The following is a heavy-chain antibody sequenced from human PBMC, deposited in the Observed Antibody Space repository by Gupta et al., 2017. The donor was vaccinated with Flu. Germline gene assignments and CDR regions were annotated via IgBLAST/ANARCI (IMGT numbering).Heavy chain of an antibody. J-gene: IGHJ6*02. Sequence: QVQLVQSGAEVKKPGASVKVSCKASGYTFTGYYMHWVRQAPGQGLEWMGWINPNSGGTNYAQKFQGRVTMTRDTSISTAYMELSRLRSDDTAVYYCARDRRRGRAAAVHYYYYGMDVWGQGTTVTVSS. CDR3: ARDRRRGRAAAVHYYYYGMDV. V-gene: IGHV1-2*02. CDR1: GYTFTGYY. D-gene: IGHD6-13*01. CDR2: INPNSGGT.